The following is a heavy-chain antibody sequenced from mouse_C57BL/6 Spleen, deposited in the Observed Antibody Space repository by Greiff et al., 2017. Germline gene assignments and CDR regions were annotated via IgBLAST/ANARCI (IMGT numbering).Heavy chain of an antibody. CDR1: GYTFTSYW. Sequence: QVQLQQPGAELVMPGASVKLSCKASGYTFTSYWMHWVKQRPGQGLEWIGEIDPSDSYTNYTQKFTGNSTLTVDKSSSTAYMQLSSLTSEDSAGYYCARRLDSSGLDDWGQGTTLTVSS. D-gene: IGHD3-2*02. CDR2: IDPSDSYT. V-gene: IGHV1-69*01. CDR3: ARRLDSSGLDD. J-gene: IGHJ2*01.